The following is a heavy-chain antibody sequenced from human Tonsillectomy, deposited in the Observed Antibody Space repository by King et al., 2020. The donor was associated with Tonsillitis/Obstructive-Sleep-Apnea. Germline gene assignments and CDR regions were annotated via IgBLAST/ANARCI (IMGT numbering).Heavy chain of an antibody. Sequence: TLKESGPVLVKPTETLPLTCTVSGFSLSNARMGVRCIRPPPGKALELLAQIFSNYEKSYNTSLKSRLTISKDTSKSQVVLTMTNMDPVDTATYYCARLVVEGETWFDPWGQGTLVTVSS. J-gene: IGHJ5*02. CDR1: GFSLSNARMG. CDR2: IFSNYEK. D-gene: IGHD2-15*01. V-gene: IGHV2-26*01. CDR3: ARLVVEGETWFDP.